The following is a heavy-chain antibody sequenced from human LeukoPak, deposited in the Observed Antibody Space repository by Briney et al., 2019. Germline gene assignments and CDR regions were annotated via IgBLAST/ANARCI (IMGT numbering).Heavy chain of an antibody. CDR3: ARGSSSWSPTPPDY. D-gene: IGHD6-13*01. CDR2: IYDSGST. J-gene: IGHJ4*02. Sequence: SETLSLTCTVSGGSIRSSYYYWGWIRQPPGKGLEWIGSIYDSGSTYYNPSLKSRVTISVDTSKNQFSLKLSSVTAADTAVYYCARGSSSWSPTPPDYWGQGTLVTVSS. CDR1: GGSIRSSYYY. V-gene: IGHV4-39*07.